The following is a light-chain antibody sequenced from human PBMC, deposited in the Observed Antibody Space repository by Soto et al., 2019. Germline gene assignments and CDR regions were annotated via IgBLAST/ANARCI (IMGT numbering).Light chain of an antibody. CDR1: SSDVGGYKY. J-gene: IGLJ1*01. CDR2: GVS. Sequence: QSALTQPRSVSGSPGQSVTISCTGTSSDVGGYKYVSWYQQKPGKAPKLIIYGVSRWPSGVPNRFSGSKSGNRASLTISGLQAEDEGDYYCSSYTSSSTLFGTGTKVTVL. V-gene: IGLV2-11*01. CDR3: SSYTSSSTL.